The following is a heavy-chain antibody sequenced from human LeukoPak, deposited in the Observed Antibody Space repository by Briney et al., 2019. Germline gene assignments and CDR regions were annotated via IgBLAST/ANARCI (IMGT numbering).Heavy chain of an antibody. J-gene: IGHJ6*04. V-gene: IGHV1-69*06. CDR1: GGTFSSYA. Sequence: SVKVSCKASGGTFSSYAISWVRQAPGQGLEWMGGIIPIFGTANYAQKFQGRVTITADKSTSTAYMELSSLRSEDTAVYYCARDSPSRYYGMDVWGKGTTVTVSS. CDR2: IIPIFGTA. CDR3: ARDSPSRYYGMDV. D-gene: IGHD2-2*01.